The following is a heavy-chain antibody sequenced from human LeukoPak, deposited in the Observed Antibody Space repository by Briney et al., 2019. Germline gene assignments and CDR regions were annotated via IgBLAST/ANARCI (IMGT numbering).Heavy chain of an antibody. Sequence: PSETLSLTCTVSGGSLSDYYWTWVRQPPGKGLEWIGYIYYSGSTYYNPSLKSRVTISVDTSKNQFSLKLSSVTAADAAVYYCARLAVGSTTYPDYWGQGTLVTVSS. CDR1: GGSLSDYY. CDR2: IYYSGST. CDR3: ARLAVGSTTYPDY. D-gene: IGHD1-26*01. J-gene: IGHJ4*02. V-gene: IGHV4-59*12.